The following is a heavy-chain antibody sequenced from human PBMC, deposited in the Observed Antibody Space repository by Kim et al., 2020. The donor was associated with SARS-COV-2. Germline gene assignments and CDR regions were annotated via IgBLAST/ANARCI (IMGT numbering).Heavy chain of an antibody. J-gene: IGHJ5*02. Sequence: SQTLSLTCTVSGGSISSSSYYWGWIRQPPGKGLEWIGSIYYSGSTYYNPSLKSRVTISVDTSKNQFSLKLSSVTAADTAVYYCARTTVVTHRWFDPWGQGTLVTVSS. CDR2: IYYSGST. CDR3: ARTTVVTHRWFDP. V-gene: IGHV4-39*01. CDR1: GGSISSSSYY. D-gene: IGHD4-17*01.